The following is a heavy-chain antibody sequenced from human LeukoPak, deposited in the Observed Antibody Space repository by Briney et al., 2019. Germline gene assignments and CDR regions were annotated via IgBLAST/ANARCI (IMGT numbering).Heavy chain of an antibody. CDR3: AREAYYYDSSGYPGWYFDL. CDR1: GGSIRNYY. J-gene: IGHJ2*01. Sequence: SETLSLTCPVSGGSIRNYYCCWIRQPPGKGLEWIGYIYYSGSTNYNPSLKSRVTISVDTSKNQFSLKLSSVTAADTAVYYCAREAYYYDSSGYPGWYFDLWGRGTLVTVSS. CDR2: IYYSGST. D-gene: IGHD3-22*01. V-gene: IGHV4-59*01.